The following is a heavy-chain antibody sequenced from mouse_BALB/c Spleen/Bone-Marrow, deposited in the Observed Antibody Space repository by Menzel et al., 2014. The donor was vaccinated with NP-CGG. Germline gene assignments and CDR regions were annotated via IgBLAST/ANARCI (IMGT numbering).Heavy chain of an antibody. D-gene: IGHD1-1*01. Sequence: QVQLQQSGPGLVQPSQSLSITCTVSGFSLTGNGVHWVRQSPGKGLEWLGVIWRGGSTDYNAAFMSRLTITKDNSKNQVCFKMNSLQGDDTAMYYCAKGGITTVWYCDVWGAGTTVTVSS. CDR3: AKGGITTVWYCDV. J-gene: IGHJ1*01. V-gene: IGHV2-5*01. CDR1: GFSLTGNG. CDR2: IWRGGST.